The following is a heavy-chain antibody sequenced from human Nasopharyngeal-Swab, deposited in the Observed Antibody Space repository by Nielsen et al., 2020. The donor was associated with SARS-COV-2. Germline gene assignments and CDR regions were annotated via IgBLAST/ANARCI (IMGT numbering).Heavy chain of an antibody. D-gene: IGHD5-18*01. Sequence: GESLKISCVVSGFTFSDYWLSWVRQAPGKGLEWVAHIGQDGSEKYYVDSVKGRFIISRDNAKNSVYLQMNSLRAEDTAVYYCASIFTAMGTHRYYGMDVWGQGTTVTVSS. CDR3: ASIFTAMGTHRYYGMDV. CDR1: GFTFSDYW. J-gene: IGHJ6*02. V-gene: IGHV3-7*01. CDR2: IGQDGSEK.